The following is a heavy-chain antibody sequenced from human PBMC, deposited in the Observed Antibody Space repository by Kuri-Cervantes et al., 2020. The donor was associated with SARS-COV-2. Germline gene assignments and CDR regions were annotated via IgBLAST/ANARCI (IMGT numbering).Heavy chain of an antibody. D-gene: IGHD5-18*01. CDR3: AREDTAPNHYYYGMDV. CDR1: GFTFRSYS. Sequence: GGSLRLSCAASGFTFRSYSMNWVRQAPGKGLEWVAVIWYDGSNKYYADSVKGRFTISRDNSKNTLYLQMNSLRAEDTAVYYCAREDTAPNHYYYGMDVWGQGTTVTAP. CDR2: IWYDGSNK. V-gene: IGHV3-33*08. J-gene: IGHJ6*02.